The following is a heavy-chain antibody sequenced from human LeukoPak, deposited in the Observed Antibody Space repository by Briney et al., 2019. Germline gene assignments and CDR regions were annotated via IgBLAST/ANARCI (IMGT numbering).Heavy chain of an antibody. D-gene: IGHD3-22*01. CDR2: IYYSGST. CDR1: GGSISSYY. CDR3: ARVPEYYYDSSGFFDY. V-gene: IGHV4-59*01. Sequence: SETLSLTCTVSGGSISSYYWSWIRQPPGKGLEWIGYIYYSGSTNYNPSLKSRVTISVDTSKNQFSPKLSSVTAADTAVYYCARVPEYYYDSSGFFDYWGQGTLVTVSS. J-gene: IGHJ4*02.